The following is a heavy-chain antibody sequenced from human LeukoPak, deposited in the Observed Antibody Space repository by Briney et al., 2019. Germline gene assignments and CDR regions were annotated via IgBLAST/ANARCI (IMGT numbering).Heavy chain of an antibody. CDR3: AREAYGDIFFDC. J-gene: IGHJ4*01. V-gene: IGHV3-23*01. Sequence: GGSLRLSCAASGFTFSSYAMSWVRQAPGKGLEWVSAISGSGGSTYYADSVKGRFTISRDNSKNMLYLQMNSLRAEDTAIYYCAREAYGDIFFDCWGQGTLVTVSS. D-gene: IGHD4-17*01. CDR2: ISGSGGST. CDR1: GFTFSSYA.